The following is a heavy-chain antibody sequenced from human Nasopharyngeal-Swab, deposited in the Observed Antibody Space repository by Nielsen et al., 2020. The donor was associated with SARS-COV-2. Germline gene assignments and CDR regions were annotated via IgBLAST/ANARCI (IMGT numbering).Heavy chain of an antibody. CDR2: IYYSGST. J-gene: IGHJ4*02. CDR1: GGSISSSSYY. D-gene: IGHD6-13*01. CDR3: AREGRGIAAPGLNY. Sequence: GSLRLSCSVSGGSISSSSYYWGWIRQPPGKGLEWIGSIYYSGSTYYSPSLKSRVTISIDTSKNHFSLKLSSVTAADTAVYYCAREGRGIAAPGLNYWGQGTLVTVSS. V-gene: IGHV4-39*07.